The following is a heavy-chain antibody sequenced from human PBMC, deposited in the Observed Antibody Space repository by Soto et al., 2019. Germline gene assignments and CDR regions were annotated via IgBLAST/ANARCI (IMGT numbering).Heavy chain of an antibody. V-gene: IGHV1-2*02. CDR3: ASGSGWSYYFDY. D-gene: IGHD6-19*01. Sequence: ASVKVSCKASGYTFTGYYMHWVRQAPGQGLEWMGWINPNSGGTNYAQKFQGRVTMTRDTSSSTAYMELSRPRSDDTAVYFCASGSGWSYYFDYWGQGTLVTVSS. J-gene: IGHJ4*02. CDR1: GYTFTGYY. CDR2: INPNSGGT.